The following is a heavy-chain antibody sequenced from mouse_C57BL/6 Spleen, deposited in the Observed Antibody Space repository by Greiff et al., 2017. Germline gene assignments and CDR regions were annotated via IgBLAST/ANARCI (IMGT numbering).Heavy chain of an antibody. CDR2: ISSGSSTS. CDR1: GFTFSDYG. J-gene: IGHJ3*01. V-gene: IGHV5-17*01. Sequence: DVHLVESGGGLVKPGGSLKLSCAASGFTFSDYGMHWVRQAPEKGLEWVAYISSGSSTSYYADTVKGRFTISRDNAKNVLFLQMTLQRSEDTAMYYCARDYSNYGFAYWGQGTLVTVSA. CDR3: ARDYSNYGFAY. D-gene: IGHD2-5*01.